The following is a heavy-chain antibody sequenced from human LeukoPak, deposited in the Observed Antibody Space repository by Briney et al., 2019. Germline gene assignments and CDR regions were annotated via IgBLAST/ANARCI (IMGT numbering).Heavy chain of an antibody. D-gene: IGHD5-18*01. CDR2: ISSSSSYI. V-gene: IGHV3-21*01. J-gene: IGHJ4*02. Sequence: PGGSLRLPCAASGFTFSSYSMNWVRQAPGKGLEWVSSISSSSSYIYYADSVKGRFTISRDNAKNSLYLQMNSLRAEDTAVYYCAREWIQTFDYWGQGTLVTVSS. CDR3: AREWIQTFDY. CDR1: GFTFSSYS.